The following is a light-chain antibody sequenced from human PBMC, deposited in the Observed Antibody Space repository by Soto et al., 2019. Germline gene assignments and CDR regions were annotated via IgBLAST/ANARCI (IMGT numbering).Light chain of an antibody. Sequence: QSVLTQPPSVSGAPGQRVTISRTGSSSNIGAGYDVHWYQQFPGTAPRLLIYANNNRPSGVPDRFSGSKSGTSASLAITGLQADDEAEYYCQSYDFGLSAHNYVFGTGTKVTVL. CDR3: QSYDFGLSAHNYV. CDR2: ANN. CDR1: SSNIGAGYD. V-gene: IGLV1-40*01. J-gene: IGLJ1*01.